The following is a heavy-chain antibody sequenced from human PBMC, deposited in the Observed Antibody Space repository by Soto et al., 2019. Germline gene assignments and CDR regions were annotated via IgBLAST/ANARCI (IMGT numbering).Heavy chain of an antibody. J-gene: IGHJ4*02. Sequence: GSLRLSCATSVFTFSSYEMNCVRHSPGKWLEWVSYISSSGSTIYYADSVKGRFAISRDNAKNSLYLQMNSLRAEDTAVYYCARSRSGSQQWLAPPLDYWGQRTLVTVSS. CDR1: VFTFSSYE. CDR2: ISSSGSTI. V-gene: IGHV3-48*03. CDR3: ARSRSGSQQWLAPPLDY. D-gene: IGHD6-19*01.